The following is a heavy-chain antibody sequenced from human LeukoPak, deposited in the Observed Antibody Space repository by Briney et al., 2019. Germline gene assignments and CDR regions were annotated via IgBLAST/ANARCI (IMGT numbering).Heavy chain of an antibody. Sequence: GGSLRLSCAASGFTFSSYSMNWVRQAPGKGLEWVSSISSSSSSYIYYADSVKGRFTISRDNAKNSLYLQMNSLRAEDTALYYCARALTMVRARGGGNFDYWGQGTLVTVSS. D-gene: IGHD3-10*01. CDR1: GFTFSSYS. V-gene: IGHV3-21*04. J-gene: IGHJ4*02. CDR2: ISSSSSSYI. CDR3: ARALTMVRARGGGNFDY.